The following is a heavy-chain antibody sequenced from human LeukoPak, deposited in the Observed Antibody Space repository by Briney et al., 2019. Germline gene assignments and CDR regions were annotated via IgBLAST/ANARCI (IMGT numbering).Heavy chain of an antibody. J-gene: IGHJ6*02. CDR3: ARDSALRYFDWLLTYGMDV. CDR2: ISYDGSNK. D-gene: IGHD3-9*01. V-gene: IGHV3-30*04. Sequence: GGSLRLSCAASGFTFSSYAMHWVRRAPGKGLEWVAVISYDGSNKYYADSVKGRFTISRDNSKNTLYLQMNSLRAEDTAVYYCARDSALRYFDWLLTYGMDVWGQGTTVTVSS. CDR1: GFTFSSYA.